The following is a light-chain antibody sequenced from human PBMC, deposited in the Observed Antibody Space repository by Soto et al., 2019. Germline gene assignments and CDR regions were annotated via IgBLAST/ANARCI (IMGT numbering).Light chain of an antibody. CDR1: QSVSIN. V-gene: IGKV3-15*01. CDR2: VAS. CDR3: QQFDKWPTT. Sequence: EIVMTQSPATLSVSPGERATLSCRASQSVSINFAWYQQKPGQAPRLLSYVASTRATGIPARFSGSGSGTEFTLTISSLQSEDFAVYYCQQFDKWPTTFGQGTKV. J-gene: IGKJ1*01.